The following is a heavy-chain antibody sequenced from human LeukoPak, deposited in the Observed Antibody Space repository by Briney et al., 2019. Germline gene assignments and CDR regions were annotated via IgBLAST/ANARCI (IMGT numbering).Heavy chain of an antibody. CDR3: ARVAPLPHCSGGRCPLDF. Sequence: SETLSLTCAVYGGSLSDYYWSWIRQPPGRGLEWIGEINHAGSTNYNPSLGSRVSISVDTSKNHFSLKLSSLTAADTAVFYCARVAPLPHCSGGRCPLDFWGQGTLVTVSS. V-gene: IGHV4-34*01. D-gene: IGHD2-15*01. J-gene: IGHJ4*02. CDR2: INHAGST. CDR1: GGSLSDYY.